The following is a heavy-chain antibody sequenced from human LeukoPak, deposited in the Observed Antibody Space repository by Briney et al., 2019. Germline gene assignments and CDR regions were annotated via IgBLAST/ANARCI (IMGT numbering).Heavy chain of an antibody. V-gene: IGHV1-2*02. J-gene: IGHJ4*02. CDR2: INPNSGGT. Sequence: ASVKVSCKASGYTLTGYYMHWVRQAPGQGLEWMGWINPNSGGTNYAQKFQGRVTMTRDTSISTAYMELSRLRSDDTAVYYCARSSYYDSSGSQLYWGQGTLVTVSS. CDR3: ARSSYYDSSGSQLY. D-gene: IGHD3-22*01. CDR1: GYTLTGYY.